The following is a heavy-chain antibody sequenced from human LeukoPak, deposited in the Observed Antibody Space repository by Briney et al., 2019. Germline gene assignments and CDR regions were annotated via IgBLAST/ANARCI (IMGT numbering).Heavy chain of an antibody. CDR3: ARKQFRGYSYGFDY. Sequence: PSETLSLTCTVSGGSISGYYWSWIRQPPGKGLEWIGYIYYSGSTNYNPSLKSRVTISVDTSKNQFSLKLSSVTAADTAVYYCARKQFRGYSYGFDYWGQGTLVTVSS. J-gene: IGHJ4*02. CDR2: IYYSGST. V-gene: IGHV4-59*01. CDR1: GGSISGYY. D-gene: IGHD5-18*01.